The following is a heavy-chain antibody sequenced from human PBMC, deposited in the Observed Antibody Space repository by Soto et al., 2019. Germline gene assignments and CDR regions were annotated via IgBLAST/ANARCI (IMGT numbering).Heavy chain of an antibody. CDR3: ARAYCGGDCYLKLNYYYGMDV. CDR1: GGTFSSYA. D-gene: IGHD2-21*02. V-gene: IGHV1-69*13. CDR2: IIPIFGTA. J-gene: IGHJ6*02. Sequence: ASVKASCKASGGTFSSYAISWVRQAPGQGLEWMGGIIPIFGTANYAQKFQGRVTITADESTSTAYMELSSLRSEDTAVYYCARAYCGGDCYLKLNYYYGMDVWGQGTTVTVSS.